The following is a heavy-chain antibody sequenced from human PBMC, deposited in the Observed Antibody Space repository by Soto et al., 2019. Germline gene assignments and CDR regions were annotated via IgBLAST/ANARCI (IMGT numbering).Heavy chain of an antibody. J-gene: IGHJ4*02. CDR2: ISSTTNYI. CDR3: ARESEDLTSNFDY. Sequence: LRLSCAASGFTFTRYSMNWVRQAPGKGLEWVSSISSTTNYIYYGDSMKGRFTISRDNAKNSLYLEMNSLRAEDTAVYYCARESEDLTSNFDYWGQGALVTVSS. CDR1: GFTFTRYS. V-gene: IGHV3-21*06.